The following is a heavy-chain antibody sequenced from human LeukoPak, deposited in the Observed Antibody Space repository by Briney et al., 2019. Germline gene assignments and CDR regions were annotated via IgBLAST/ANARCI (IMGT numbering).Heavy chain of an antibody. Sequence: PSETLSLTCTVSGDSTSSSTYYWDWIRQAPGKGLEWIGNIYDSGPTHYNPSLKSRVTISGDTSKNQFSLKLNSVTAADTAIYYCATHRRSGSGGSENAFEIWGQGTMVTVSS. V-gene: IGHV4-39*01. J-gene: IGHJ3*02. CDR1: GDSTSSSTYY. D-gene: IGHD5-12*01. CDR3: ATHRRSGSGGSENAFEI. CDR2: IYDSGPT.